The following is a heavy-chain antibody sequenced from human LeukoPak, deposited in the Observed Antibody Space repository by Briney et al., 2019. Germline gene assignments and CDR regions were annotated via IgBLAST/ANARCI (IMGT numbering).Heavy chain of an antibody. CDR1: GFTFRSYW. V-gene: IGHV3-7*05. Sequence: GGSLRLSCAASGFTFRSYWMSWVRQAPGKGLEWVANIKEDGSEKYYVESVEGRSTISRDNAKNSLHLQMNGLRAEDTAVYYCARGGGWFDPWGQGTLVIVSS. CDR2: IKEDGSEK. CDR3: ARGGGWFDP. J-gene: IGHJ5*02.